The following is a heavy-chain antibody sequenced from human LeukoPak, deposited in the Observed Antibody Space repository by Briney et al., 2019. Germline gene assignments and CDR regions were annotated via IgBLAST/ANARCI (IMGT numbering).Heavy chain of an antibody. J-gene: IGHJ4*02. V-gene: IGHV3-30*02. CDR2: IRYDGSNK. CDR1: GFTFSSYG. D-gene: IGHD4-23*01. CDR3: AKDEYDYGGNPTFDY. Sequence: GGSLRLSCAASGFTFSSYGMHWVRQAPGKGLEWVAFIRYDGSNKHYADSVKGRFTISRDNAKNSLYLQMNSLRAEDTALYYCAKDEYDYGGNPTFDYWGQGTLVTVSS.